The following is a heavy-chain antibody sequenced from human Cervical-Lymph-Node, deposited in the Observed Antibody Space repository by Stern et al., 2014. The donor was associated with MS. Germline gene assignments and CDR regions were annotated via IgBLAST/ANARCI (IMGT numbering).Heavy chain of an antibody. V-gene: IGHV3-21*01. J-gene: IGHJ5*02. CDR2: ISSSSSYI. Sequence: EMQLVESGGGLVKPGGSLRLSCAASGFTFSSYSMHWVRQAPGKGLEWVSSISSSSSYIYYADSVKGRFTISRDNAKNSLYLQMNSLRAEDTAVYYCARVLPQLVRETYWFDPWGQGTLVTVCS. CDR1: GFTFSSYS. D-gene: IGHD6-6*01. CDR3: ARVLPQLVRETYWFDP.